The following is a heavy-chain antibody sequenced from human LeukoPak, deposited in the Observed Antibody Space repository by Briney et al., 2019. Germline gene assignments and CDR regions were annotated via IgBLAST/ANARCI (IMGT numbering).Heavy chain of an antibody. Sequence: SETLSLTCAVYGGSFSGYYWSWIRQPPGKGLEWIGKINNGGRTNYNPSLNSRVTISVDTSKNQFSLKLSSVTAADTAVYYCARGLQNGSGSYYRLSQASVGPEFDPWGQGTLVTVSS. CDR1: GGSFSGYY. D-gene: IGHD3-10*01. V-gene: IGHV4-34*01. CDR2: INNGGRT. CDR3: ARGLQNGSGSYYRLSQASVGPEFDP. J-gene: IGHJ5*02.